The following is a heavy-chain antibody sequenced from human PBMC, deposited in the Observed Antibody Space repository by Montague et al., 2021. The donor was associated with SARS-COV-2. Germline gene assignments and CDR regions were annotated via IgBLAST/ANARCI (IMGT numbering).Heavy chain of an antibody. V-gene: IGHV4-39*01. CDR2: IYYTETTYYNPAPKSGTT. Sequence: SETLSLTCTFYGGSFSSTSYYWSWIRQPPGKGLEWIGSIYYTETTYYNPAPKSGTTFYSPSLKSRVTISVDAAKNQVSLNLGSVTATDKAVYDCSKGGGIGVSDSWGQGTLVAVSS. J-gene: IGHJ4*02. CDR1: GGSFSSTSYY. D-gene: IGHD6-19*01. CDR3: SKGGGIGVSDS.